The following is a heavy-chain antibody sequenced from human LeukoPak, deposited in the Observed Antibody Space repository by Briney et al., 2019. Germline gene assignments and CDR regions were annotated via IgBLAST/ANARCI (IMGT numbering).Heavy chain of an antibody. Sequence: SETLSLTCTVSGGSISSGSYYWSWIRQPAGKGLEWIGRIYTSGSTKYNPSLKSRVTISVDTSKNQFSLKLSSVTAADTAVYYCARVYGSGSLIIDYWGQGTLVTVSS. CDR3: ARVYGSGSLIIDY. D-gene: IGHD3-10*01. V-gene: IGHV4-61*02. J-gene: IGHJ4*02. CDR1: GGSISSGSYY. CDR2: IYTSGST.